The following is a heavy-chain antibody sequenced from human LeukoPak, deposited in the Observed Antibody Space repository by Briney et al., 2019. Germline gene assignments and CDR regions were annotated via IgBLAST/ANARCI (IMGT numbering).Heavy chain of an antibody. J-gene: IGHJ5*02. Sequence: SETLSLTCAVYGGSFNGYYWSWIRQPPGKGLEWIGEINHSGSTNYNPSLKSRVTISVDTSKNQFSLKLSSVTAADTAVYYCARRARGGTSNWFDPWGQGTLVTVSS. CDR1: GGSFNGYY. CDR2: INHSGST. CDR3: ARRARGGTSNWFDP. D-gene: IGHD2-2*01. V-gene: IGHV4-34*01.